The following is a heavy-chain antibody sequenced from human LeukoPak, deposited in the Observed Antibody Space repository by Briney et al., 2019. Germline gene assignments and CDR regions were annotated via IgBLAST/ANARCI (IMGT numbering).Heavy chain of an antibody. V-gene: IGHV3-30-3*01. CDR2: ISYDGSNK. CDR1: GFTFNSYA. J-gene: IGHJ3*02. CDR3: ARDRGWAFDI. Sequence: GGSLGLSCAASGFTFNSYAMHWVRQAPGKGLEWVAVISYDGSNKHYADSVKGRLTISRDNSKNTMYLQMNGLRIEDTAAYYCARDRGWAFDIWGQGTMVTVSS.